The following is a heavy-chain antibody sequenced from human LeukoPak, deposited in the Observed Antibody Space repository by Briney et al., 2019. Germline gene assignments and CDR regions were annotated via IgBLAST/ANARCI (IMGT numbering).Heavy chain of an antibody. D-gene: IGHD6-13*01. V-gene: IGHV1-2*02. Sequence: ASVKVSCKTSGYTFTDYYIHWVRQAPGQGLEWMGWIIPNSGGTNYAQKFQGRVTMTRDTSISTAYMELTRLASDDTAVYYCARHRVAAPNTNFFYIMYVWGQGTTVTVSS. CDR2: IIPNSGGT. CDR1: GYTFTDYY. J-gene: IGHJ6*02. CDR3: ARHRVAAPNTNFFYIMYV.